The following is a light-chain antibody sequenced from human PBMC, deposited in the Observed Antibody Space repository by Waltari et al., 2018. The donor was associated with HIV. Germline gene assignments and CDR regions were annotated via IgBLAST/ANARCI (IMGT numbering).Light chain of an antibody. CDR1: NSDVGSYNL. Sequence: QSALTQPASVSGSPGQSITISCTGTNSDVGSYNLVSWYQQHPGKAPKRMIYEGSKRPSGFSNRCSGSKSGNTASLTISGLQAEDEADYYCCSYAGSNTFVFGTGTKVTVL. J-gene: IGLJ1*01. V-gene: IGLV2-23*03. CDR2: EGS. CDR3: CSYAGSNTFV.